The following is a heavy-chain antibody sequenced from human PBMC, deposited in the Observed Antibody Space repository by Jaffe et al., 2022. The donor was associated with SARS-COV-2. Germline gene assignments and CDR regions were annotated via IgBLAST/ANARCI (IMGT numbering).Heavy chain of an antibody. Sequence: QVQLVESGGGVVQPGRSLRLSCAASGFTFSSYAMHWVRQAPGKGLEWVAVISNDGSNKYYADSVRGRFTISRDNSKNTLYLQMNSLRPEDTAVYYCASLSDSSGWYLFDYWGQGTPVTVSS. D-gene: IGHD6-19*01. CDR1: GFTFSSYA. V-gene: IGHV3-30*03. J-gene: IGHJ4*02. CDR3: ASLSDSSGWYLFDY. CDR2: ISNDGSNK.